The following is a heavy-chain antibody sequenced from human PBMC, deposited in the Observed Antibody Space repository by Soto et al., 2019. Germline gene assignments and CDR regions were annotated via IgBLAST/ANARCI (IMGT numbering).Heavy chain of an antibody. CDR1: GGTFSSYT. J-gene: IGHJ3*02. V-gene: IGHV1-69*02. CDR2: IIPILGIA. D-gene: IGHD3-10*01. CDR3: ASCLTMVRGVDAFEI. Sequence: GASVKVSCKASGGTFSSYTISWVRQAPGQGLEWMGRIIPILGIANYAQKFQGRVTITADKSTSTAYMELSSLRSEDTAVYYCASCLTMVRGVDAFEIWGQGTMVTVSS.